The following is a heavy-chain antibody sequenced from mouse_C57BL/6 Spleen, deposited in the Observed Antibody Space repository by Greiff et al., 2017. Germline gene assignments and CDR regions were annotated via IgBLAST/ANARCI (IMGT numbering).Heavy chain of an antibody. V-gene: IGHV1-82*01. CDR3: ARSGDGNYGRAWFAY. CDR1: GYAFSSSW. D-gene: IGHD2-1*01. CDR2: IYPGDGDT. J-gene: IGHJ3*01. Sequence: QVQLKESGPELVKPGASVTISCKASGYAFSSSWMNWVKQRPGKGLEWIGRIYPGDGDTNYNGKFKGKATLTADKSSSTAYMQLSSLTSEDSAVYFCARSGDGNYGRAWFAYWGQGTLVTVSA.